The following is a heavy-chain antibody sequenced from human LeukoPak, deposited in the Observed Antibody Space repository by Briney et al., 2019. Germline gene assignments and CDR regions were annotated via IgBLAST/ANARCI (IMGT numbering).Heavy chain of an antibody. CDR3: ARVSAITGATDALDF. J-gene: IGHJ3*01. CDR1: GFTFSNHF. D-gene: IGHD1-20*01. CDR2: IRKKPNSYTT. Sequence: GRSLRLSCAASGFTFSNHFMDWVRQAPGKGLEWVGRIRKKPNSYTTEYAASVKGRFTISRDDSKNSLYLQMNSLEAEDTGVYYCARVSAITGATDALDFWGQGAMVTVFS. V-gene: IGHV3-72*01.